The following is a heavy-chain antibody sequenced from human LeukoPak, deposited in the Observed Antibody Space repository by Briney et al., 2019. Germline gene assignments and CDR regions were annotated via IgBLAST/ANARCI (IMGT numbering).Heavy chain of an antibody. D-gene: IGHD3-9*01. Sequence: SVKVSCKASGGTFSSYAISWVRQAPGQGLEWMGGIIPIFGTANYAQKSQGRVTITADESTSTAYMELSSLRSEDTAVYYCARERNNYDILTGYQDNWFDPWGQGTLVTVSS. V-gene: IGHV1-69*13. CDR1: GGTFSSYA. CDR2: IIPIFGTA. J-gene: IGHJ5*02. CDR3: ARERNNYDILTGYQDNWFDP.